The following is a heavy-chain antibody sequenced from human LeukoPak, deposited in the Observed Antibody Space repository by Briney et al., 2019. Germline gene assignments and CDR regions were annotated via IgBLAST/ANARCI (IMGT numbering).Heavy chain of an antibody. V-gene: IGHV3-23*01. J-gene: IGHJ6*02. CDR3: AKSRGQYGDYLFYYYGMDV. CDR1: GFTFNTYG. D-gene: IGHD4-17*01. Sequence: PGGSLRLSCAASGFTFNTYGMSWVRQAPGKGLEWVSAINAGGGDTYYADSVKGRFTISRDNSKNTLYLQMNSLRAEDTAVYYCAKSRGQYGDYLFYYYGMDVWGQGTTVTVSS. CDR2: INAGGGDT.